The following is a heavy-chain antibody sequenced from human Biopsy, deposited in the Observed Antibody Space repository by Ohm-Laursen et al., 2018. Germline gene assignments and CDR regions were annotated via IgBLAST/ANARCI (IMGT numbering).Heavy chain of an antibody. V-gene: IGHV3-23*01. CDR3: ALAAAQTVTHFDY. CDR1: GFTFSSYA. CDR2: ISGNSDII. J-gene: IGHJ4*02. D-gene: IGHD4-17*01. Sequence: SLRLSCAASGFTFSSYAMAWFRQAPGKGLEWVSTISGNSDIIYDTDSVKGRFTISRDNSKNTLYLRMNSLRADDTAVYYCALAAAQTVTHFDYWGLGAQVTVSS.